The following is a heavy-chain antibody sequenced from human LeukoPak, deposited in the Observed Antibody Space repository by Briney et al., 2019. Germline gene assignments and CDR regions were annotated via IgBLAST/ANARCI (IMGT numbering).Heavy chain of an antibody. CDR3: ARQYQLRYFDWLLYWYFDL. V-gene: IGHV4-39*01. CDR2: IYYSGST. CDR1: GGSISSSSYY. Sequence: KPSETLSLTCTVSGGSISSSSYYWGWIRQPPGKGLEWIGSIYYSGSTYYNPSLKSRVTISVDTSKSQFSLKLSSVTAADTAVYYCARQYQLRYFDWLLYWYFDLWGRGTLVTVSS. J-gene: IGHJ2*01. D-gene: IGHD3-9*01.